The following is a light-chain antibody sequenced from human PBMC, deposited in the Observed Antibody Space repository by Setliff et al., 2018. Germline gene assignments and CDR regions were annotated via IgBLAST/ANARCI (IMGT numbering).Light chain of an antibody. CDR3: TSYTDITTV. Sequence: QSVLTQPASVSGSPGQSITISCTGTSRDVGGNKYVSWYQHHPGKAPKLIIYDVTNRPSGGSNRFSGSKSGNTASLTISGLQAEDEADYYCTSYTDITTVFGSGTKVTVL. CDR2: DVT. J-gene: IGLJ1*01. V-gene: IGLV2-14*03. CDR1: SRDVGGNKY.